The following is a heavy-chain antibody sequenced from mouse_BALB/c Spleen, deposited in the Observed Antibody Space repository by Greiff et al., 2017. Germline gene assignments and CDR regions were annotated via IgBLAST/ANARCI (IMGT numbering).Heavy chain of an antibody. J-gene: IGHJ4*01. CDR2: INPSSGYT. V-gene: IGHV1-4*01. D-gene: IGHD2-1*01. CDR1: GYTFTSYT. CDR3: ARSDGNYVGYAMDY. Sequence: QVQLKESGAELARPGASVKMSCKASGYTFTSYTMHWVKQRPGQGLEWIGYINPSSGYTNYNQKFKDKATLTADKSSSTAYMQLSSLTSEDSAVYYCARSDGNYVGYAMDYWGQGTSVTVSS.